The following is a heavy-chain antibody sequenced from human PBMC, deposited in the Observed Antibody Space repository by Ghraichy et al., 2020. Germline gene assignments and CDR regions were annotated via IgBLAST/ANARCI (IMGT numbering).Heavy chain of an antibody. J-gene: IGHJ4*02. CDR1: GFTFSTYA. CDR3: AKPQYGSRT. CDR2: ISGGTGGST. V-gene: IGHV3-23*01. D-gene: IGHD3-10*01. Sequence: GGSLRLSCAGSGFTFSTYAMNWVRQAPGKGLEWVSSISGGTGGSTYYADSVEGRFTISRDNSKNTLCLQLNSLRAEDTAVYYCAKPQYGSRTWGQGTLVIVSS.